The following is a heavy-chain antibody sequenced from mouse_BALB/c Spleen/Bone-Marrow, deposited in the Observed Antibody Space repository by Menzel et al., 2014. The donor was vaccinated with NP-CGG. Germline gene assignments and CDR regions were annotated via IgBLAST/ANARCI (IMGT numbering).Heavy chain of an antibody. V-gene: IGHV5-17*02. CDR3: ARSGSSSGYFDY. CDR2: ISSGSSTI. D-gene: IGHD1-1*01. Sequence: EVQLVESGGGLVQPGGSRKLSCAASGSTFSGFGMHWVRQAPEKGLEWVAYISSGSSTIYYADTVMGRFTISRDNPKSTLFLQMTSLRSEDTAMYYCARSGSSSGYFDYWGQGTTLTVSS. J-gene: IGHJ2*01. CDR1: GSTFSGFG.